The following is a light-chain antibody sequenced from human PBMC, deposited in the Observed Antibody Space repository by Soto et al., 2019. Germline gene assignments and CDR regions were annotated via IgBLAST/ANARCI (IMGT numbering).Light chain of an antibody. CDR3: QQYDSLPPT. V-gene: IGKV1-33*01. CDR2: DTS. J-gene: IGKJ4*01. Sequence: DIQMTQPPSPLSASVGDRVTITCHASQDISNYLNWYQQKAGKAPKLLIYDTSNLEVGVPSRFRGSGSGTHFTLTISSLQPEDTATYYCQQYDSLPPTFGGGTKVEIK. CDR1: QDISNY.